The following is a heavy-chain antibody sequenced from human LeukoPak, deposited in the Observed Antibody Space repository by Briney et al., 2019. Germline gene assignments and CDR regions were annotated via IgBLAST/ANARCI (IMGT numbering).Heavy chain of an antibody. J-gene: IGHJ4*02. D-gene: IGHD6-19*01. CDR3: ARSGWYYYFDY. V-gene: IGHV3-11*04. Sequence: GGSLRLSCAASGFTFSDYYMSWIRQAPGKGLEWVSYISSSSSTIYYADSVKGRFTISRDNSKNTLYLQMNSLRAEDTAVYYCARSGWYYYFDYWGQGTLVTVSS. CDR1: GFTFSDYY. CDR2: ISSSSSTI.